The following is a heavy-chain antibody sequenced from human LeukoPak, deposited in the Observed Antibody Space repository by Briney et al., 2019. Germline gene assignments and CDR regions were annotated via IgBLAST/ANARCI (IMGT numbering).Heavy chain of an antibody. J-gene: IGHJ4*02. CDR1: RLTFSNYA. D-gene: IGHD2-2*02. CDR2: ISGSGGST. V-gene: IGHV3-23*01. Sequence: GGSLTLSCAASRLTFSNYAMTWVRQSPGKGLEWVSAISGSGGSTYYADSVKGRFTISRDNSKNTLYLQMNSLRAEDTAVYYCAKDPRYCSSTSCYTGWGQGTLVTVSS. CDR3: AKDPRYCSSTSCYTG.